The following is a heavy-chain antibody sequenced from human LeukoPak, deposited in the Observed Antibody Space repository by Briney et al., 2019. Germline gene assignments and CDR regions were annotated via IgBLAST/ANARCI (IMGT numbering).Heavy chain of an antibody. J-gene: IGHJ4*02. D-gene: IGHD2-2*02. CDR3: ARVLVLVPAAIQRGPFDY. V-gene: IGHV1-18*01. CDR1: GYTFTSYG. Sequence: ASVKVSCKASGYTFTSYGISWVRQAPGQGLEWMGWISAYNGNTNYAQKLQGRVTMTTDTSTSTAYMEPRSLRSDDTAVYYCARVLVLVPAAIQRGPFDYWGQGTLVTVSS. CDR2: ISAYNGNT.